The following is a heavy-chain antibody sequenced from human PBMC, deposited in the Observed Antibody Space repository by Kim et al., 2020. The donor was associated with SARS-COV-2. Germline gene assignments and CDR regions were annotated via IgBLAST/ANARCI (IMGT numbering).Heavy chain of an antibody. CDR3: ARSRGLVVVASYYYMDV. Sequence: ASVKVSCKASGYTFTSYGISWVRQAPGQGLEWMGWNSAYNGNTNYAQTLQGRVTMTTDTSTSTAYMELRSLRSDDTAGYYCARSRGLVVVASYYYMDVWGKGTTVTVSS. CDR2: NSAYNGNT. CDR1: GYTFTSYG. V-gene: IGHV1-18*01. J-gene: IGHJ6*03. D-gene: IGHD2-15*01.